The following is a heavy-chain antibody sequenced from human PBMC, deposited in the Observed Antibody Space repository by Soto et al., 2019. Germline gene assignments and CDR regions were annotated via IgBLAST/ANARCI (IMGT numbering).Heavy chain of an antibody. D-gene: IGHD5-18*01. Sequence: GGSLRLSCAASGFTVSSNYMSWVRQAPGKGLEWVSVIYSGGSTYYADSVKGRFTISRDNSKNTLYLQMNSLRADDTAVYYCATDTGDTAMAGHNFDYCGQGTLVTVSS. CDR1: GFTVSSNY. CDR2: IYSGGST. V-gene: IGHV3-53*01. CDR3: ATDTGDTAMAGHNFDY. J-gene: IGHJ4*02.